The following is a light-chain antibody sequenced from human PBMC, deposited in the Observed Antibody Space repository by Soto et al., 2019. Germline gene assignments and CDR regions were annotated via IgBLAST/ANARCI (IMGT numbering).Light chain of an antibody. CDR2: GAS. Sequence: ENVLTQSPGTLSLSPGERATLSCRASQSISSNYLVWYQQKPGQAPRLLIYGASSRATGIPDRFSGSGSGTDFTLTISRLEPEDFAVYYCQQYGSSPLTFGGGTKVDI. J-gene: IGKJ4*01. CDR3: QQYGSSPLT. CDR1: QSISSNY. V-gene: IGKV3-20*01.